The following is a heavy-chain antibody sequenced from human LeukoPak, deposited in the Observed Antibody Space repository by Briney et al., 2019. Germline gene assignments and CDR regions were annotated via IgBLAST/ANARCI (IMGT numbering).Heavy chain of an antibody. D-gene: IGHD1-7*01. CDR3: ASAGLNWNYCLAS. V-gene: IGHV1-8*01. J-gene: IGHJ4*02. CDR2: MNPNSGNT. CDR1: GYTFTSYD. Sequence: ASVTVSCKASGYTFTSYDINWVRQATGQGLEWMGWMNPNSGNTGYAQKFQGRVTMTRNTSISTAYMELSSLRSEDTAVYYCASAGLNWNYCLASWGQGTLVTVSS.